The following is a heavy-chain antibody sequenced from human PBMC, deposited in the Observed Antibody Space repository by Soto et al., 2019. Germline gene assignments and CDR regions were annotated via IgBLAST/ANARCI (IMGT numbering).Heavy chain of an antibody. V-gene: IGHV3-23*01. CDR3: AKGLRYFDWLLSYFDY. D-gene: IGHD3-9*01. CDR2: ISRSGNST. J-gene: IGHJ4*02. Sequence: GGSLRLSCAVSGLSFSSYAMTWVRQSPGKGLEWVSSISRSGNSTYSADSVKGRFTISRDNSKNTVYLQMNSLRAEDTALYYCAKGLRYFDWLLSYFDYWGQGTLVTVSS. CDR1: GLSFSSYA.